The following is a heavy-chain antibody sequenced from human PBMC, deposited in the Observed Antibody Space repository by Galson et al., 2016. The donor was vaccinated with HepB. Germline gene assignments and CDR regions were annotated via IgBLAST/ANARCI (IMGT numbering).Heavy chain of an antibody. CDR2: ISYDGTRK. CDR1: GFIFSQFA. V-gene: IGHV3-30-3*01. D-gene: IGHD5-12*01. J-gene: IGHJ6*04. Sequence: SLRLSCAASGFIFSQFAVYWVRQAPGKGLEWVAVISYDGTRKYYTDSVKGRFTVSRDDSKTTLYLQMNTLRPEDTAVYYCARDQKYSGSDFYYAMDVWGKGATVTVSS. CDR3: ARDQKYSGSDFYYAMDV.